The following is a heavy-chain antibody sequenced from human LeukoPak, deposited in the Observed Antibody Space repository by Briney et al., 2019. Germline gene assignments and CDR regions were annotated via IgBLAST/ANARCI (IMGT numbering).Heavy chain of an antibody. Sequence: GGSLRLSCAASGFSFSNYWMHWVRQGPGKGLVWVSLINTDGSSTTYADSVKGRFTISRDNAKNALYLQMNSLRVEDTAVYYCARVVYSSGWYYYGMDVWGQGTTVTVSS. J-gene: IGHJ6*02. CDR1: GFSFSNYW. D-gene: IGHD6-19*01. V-gene: IGHV3-74*01. CDR3: ARVVYSSGWYYYGMDV. CDR2: INTDGSST.